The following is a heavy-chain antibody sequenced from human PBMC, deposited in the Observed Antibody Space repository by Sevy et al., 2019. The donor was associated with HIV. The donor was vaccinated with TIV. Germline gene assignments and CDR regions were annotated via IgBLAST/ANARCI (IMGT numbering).Heavy chain of an antibody. Sequence: ASVKVSCKVSGYTLTQLSMHWVRQAPGKGLEWMGSFDPEDGETLYAQNFQGRVTMTEDTSTDTAYMALSSLRSEDTAIYYSATTKDYYDSSGSPFDYWGQGTLVTVSS. CDR3: ATTKDYYDSSGSPFDY. V-gene: IGHV1-24*01. J-gene: IGHJ4*02. D-gene: IGHD3-22*01. CDR1: GYTLTQLS. CDR2: FDPEDGET.